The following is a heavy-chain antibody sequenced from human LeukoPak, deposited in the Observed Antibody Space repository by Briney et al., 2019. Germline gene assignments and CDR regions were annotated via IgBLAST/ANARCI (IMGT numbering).Heavy chain of an antibody. CDR3: ARGSGSGSQIDY. V-gene: IGHV3-74*01. CDR1: GFTFISYW. CDR2: INSDGSST. J-gene: IGHJ4*02. D-gene: IGHD3-10*01. Sequence: GGSLRLSCAASGFTFISYWMHWVRQAPGKGLVWVSRINSDGSSTSYADSVKGRFTISRDNAKNTLYLQMNSLRAEDTAVYYCARGSGSGSQIDYWGQGTLVTVS.